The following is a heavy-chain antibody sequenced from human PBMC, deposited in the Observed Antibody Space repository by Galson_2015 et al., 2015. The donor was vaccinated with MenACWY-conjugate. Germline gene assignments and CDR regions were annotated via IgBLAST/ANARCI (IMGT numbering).Heavy chain of an antibody. D-gene: IGHD4-17*01. CDR3: ARRATTSWFDP. J-gene: IGHJ5*02. Sequence: SETLSLTCTVSGASMSNYSWTWVRQSPEKGLEWIGHIYHSGATNYNPSLQSRVIISADASKGQISLNLASVSAADTAVYYCARRATTSWFDPWGQGTQVTVSS. V-gene: IGHV4-59*13. CDR2: IYHSGAT. CDR1: GASMSNYS.